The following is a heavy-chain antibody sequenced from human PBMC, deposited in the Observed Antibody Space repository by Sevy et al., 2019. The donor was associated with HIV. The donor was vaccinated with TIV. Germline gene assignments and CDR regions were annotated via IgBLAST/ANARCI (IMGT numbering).Heavy chain of an antibody. CDR1: GGSISSSSYY. V-gene: IGHV4-39*01. J-gene: IGHJ4*02. Sequence: SETLSLTCTVSGGSISSSSYYWGWISQPPGKGLEWIGSIYYSGSTYYNPSLKSRVTISVDTSKNQFSLKLSSVTAADTAVYYCARHVLGDGYNFRGQLQSTYFDYWGQGTLVTVSS. D-gene: IGHD5-12*01. CDR3: ARHVLGDGYNFRGQLQSTYFDY. CDR2: IYYSGST.